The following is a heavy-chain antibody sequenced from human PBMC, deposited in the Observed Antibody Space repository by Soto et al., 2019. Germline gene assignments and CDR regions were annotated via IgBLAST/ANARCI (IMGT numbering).Heavy chain of an antibody. CDR1: GGSISSSSYY. Sequence: QLQLQESGPGLVKPSETLSLTCTVSGGSISSSSYYWGWIRQPPGKGLEWIGSIYYSGSTYYNPSLKSRVTISVDTSKNQFSLKLSSVTAADTAVYYCARPRVGEYYYDSSGYYHHYDAFDIWGQGTMVTVSS. CDR3: ARPRVGEYYYDSSGYYHHYDAFDI. J-gene: IGHJ3*02. V-gene: IGHV4-39*01. D-gene: IGHD3-22*01. CDR2: IYYSGST.